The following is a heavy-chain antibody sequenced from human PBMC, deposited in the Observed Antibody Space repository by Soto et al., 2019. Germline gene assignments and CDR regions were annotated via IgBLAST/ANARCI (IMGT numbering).Heavy chain of an antibody. CDR1: GYSFFSYY. D-gene: IGHD3-3*01. CDR3: ARGGATLFGVIDS. CDR2: FLASGGNT. V-gene: IGHV1-46*01. J-gene: IGHJ4*02. Sequence: VASVKVSCKASGYSFFSYYIHWVRQAPGQGLEWMGRFLASGGNTDYAQRFRGRVSMTRDTSTTNTVSLELTSLTSDDTAVYYCARGGATLFGVIDSWGQGTRVTVSS.